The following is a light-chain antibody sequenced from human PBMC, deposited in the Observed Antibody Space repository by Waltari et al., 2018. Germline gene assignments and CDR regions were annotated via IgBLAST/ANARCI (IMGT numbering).Light chain of an antibody. V-gene: IGLV1-36*01. CDR2: YND. CDR3: ATWDDSLNAYV. Sequence: QSVLTQPPSVSGAPRQRVTISCSGSSSNIGNNTVNWYHHPPGKAPNPHIYYNDLLPSGGSDRFAGSKSGHSASLAISGLQSEDEADYYCATWDDSLNAYVFGTGTKVTVL. CDR1: SSNIGNNT. J-gene: IGLJ1*01.